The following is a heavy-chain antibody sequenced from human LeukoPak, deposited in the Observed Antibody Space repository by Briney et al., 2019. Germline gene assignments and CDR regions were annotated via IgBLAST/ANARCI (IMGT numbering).Heavy chain of an antibody. CDR2: MKGDGSEI. J-gene: IGHJ3*01. V-gene: IGHV3-7*01. CDR1: GFTFDDYG. CDR3: ARPGYTAGYDL. D-gene: IGHD3-9*01. Sequence: GGSLRLSCAASGFTFDDYGMTWVRQAPGKGLEWVANMKGDGSEIYYVDSVKGRFTISRDNAKNLLYLQMNSLRAEDTAVYYCARPGYTAGYDLWGQGTLVTVSS.